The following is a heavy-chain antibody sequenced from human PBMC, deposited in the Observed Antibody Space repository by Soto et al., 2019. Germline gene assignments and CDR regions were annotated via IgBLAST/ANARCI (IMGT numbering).Heavy chain of an antibody. CDR3: ARIGGYNLGYFFAF. CDR1: GFTFSDHY. D-gene: IGHD5-12*01. V-gene: IGHV3-11*01. Sequence: QVQLVESGGGLVKPGGSLRLSCAASGFTFSDHYMTWIRQAPGKGLEWVSYISSSGTTIYYADSVKGRFTISRNNPENSLCLQMNSLRADDTAVYYSARIGGYNLGYFFAFWGPRTLVTVSS. CDR2: ISSSGTTI. J-gene: IGHJ4*02.